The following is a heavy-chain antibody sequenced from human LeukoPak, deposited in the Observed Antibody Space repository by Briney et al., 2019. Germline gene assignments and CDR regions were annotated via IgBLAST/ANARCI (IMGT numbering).Heavy chain of an antibody. D-gene: IGHD5-12*01. CDR2: ISYDGSNK. CDR3: AREQGYSGYDSAFDI. Sequence: GRSLRLSCAASGFTFSSYAMHWVRQAPGKGREWVAVISYDGSNKYYADSVKGRFTISRDNSKNTLYLQMNSLRAEDTAVYYCAREQGYSGYDSAFDIWGQGTMVTVSS. CDR1: GFTFSSYA. J-gene: IGHJ3*02. V-gene: IGHV3-30*01.